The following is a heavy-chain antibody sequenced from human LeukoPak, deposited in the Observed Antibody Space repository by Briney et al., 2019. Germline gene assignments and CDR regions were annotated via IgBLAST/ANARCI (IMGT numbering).Heavy chain of an antibody. CDR3: AKPDDAVAGRYPDY. J-gene: IGHJ4*02. D-gene: IGHD6-19*01. V-gene: IGHV3-23*01. CDR2: SGSGCST. Sequence: SGSGCSTYYAESVKGRFTISRDNSKNTLYLQMNSLRAEDTAVYYCAKPDDAVAGRYPDYWGQGTLVTVSS.